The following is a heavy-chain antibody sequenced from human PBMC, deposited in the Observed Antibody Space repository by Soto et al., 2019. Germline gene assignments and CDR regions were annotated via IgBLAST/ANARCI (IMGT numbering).Heavy chain of an antibody. V-gene: IGHV4-59*01. J-gene: IGHJ6*02. CDR2: IYYSGST. D-gene: IGHD3-10*01. CDR3: ARVKWSRNWLREDYGMDV. CDR1: GGSISSYY. Sequence: QVQLQESGPGLVKPSETLSLTCTVSGGSISSYYWGWIRQPPGKGLEWIGYIYYSGSTNYNPSLKSRVTISVDTSKNQFSLKLSSVTAADTAVYYCARVKWSRNWLREDYGMDVWGQGTTVTVSS.